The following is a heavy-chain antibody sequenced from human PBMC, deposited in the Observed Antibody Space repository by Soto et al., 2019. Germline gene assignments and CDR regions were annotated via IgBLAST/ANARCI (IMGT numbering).Heavy chain of an antibody. V-gene: IGHV3-30*18. CDR2: ISYDGSNK. D-gene: IGHD2-8*01. CDR1: GFTFSSYG. CDR3: AKDRVVLMVYEPYYYYYGMDV. J-gene: IGHJ6*02. Sequence: GGSLRLSCAASGFTFSSYGMHWVRQAPGKGLEWVAVISYDGSNKYYADSVKGRFTISRDNSKNTLYLQMNSLRAEDTAVYYCAKDRVVLMVYEPYYYYYGMDVWGQGTTVTVSS.